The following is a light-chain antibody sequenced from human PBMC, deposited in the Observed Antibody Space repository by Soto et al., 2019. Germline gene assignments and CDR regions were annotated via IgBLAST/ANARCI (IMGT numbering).Light chain of an antibody. CDR3: QQYNNWPPGT. Sequence: EIVLTQSPGTLSLPPGERATLSCRASQSVSSNYLSLYQQKPGQAPRLLIYGASTRATGIPARFSGSGSGTEFTLTINSLQSEDFAVYYCQQYNNWPPGTFGRGTKVDIK. V-gene: IGKV3-15*01. J-gene: IGKJ1*01. CDR1: QSVSSN. CDR2: GAS.